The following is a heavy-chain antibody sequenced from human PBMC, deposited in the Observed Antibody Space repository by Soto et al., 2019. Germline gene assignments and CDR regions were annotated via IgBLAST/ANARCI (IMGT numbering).Heavy chain of an antibody. V-gene: IGHV4-61*08. J-gene: IGHJ5*02. CDR3: ARDKAAAFGWFDP. D-gene: IGHD6-13*01. CDR2: VYYSGST. Sequence: PSETLSLTCTVSGASVSSGGYYWNWIRQPPGKGLEWIGYVYYSGSTNYNPSLKGRVTISVATSKNQFSLKLTSMTAADTAVYYCARDKAAAFGWFDPWGQGTLVTVSS. CDR1: GASVSSGGYY.